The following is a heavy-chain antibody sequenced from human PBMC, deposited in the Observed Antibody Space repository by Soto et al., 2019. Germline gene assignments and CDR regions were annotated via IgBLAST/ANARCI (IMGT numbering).Heavy chain of an antibody. CDR3: ARESVYGGNSSPQGEYFQH. V-gene: IGHV3-30-3*01. CDR1: GFTFSSYA. CDR2: ISYDGSNK. J-gene: IGHJ1*01. D-gene: IGHD2-21*02. Sequence: QVQLVESGGGVVQPGRSLRLSCAASGFTFSSYAMHWVRQAPGKGLEWVAVISYDGSNKYYADSVKARFTISRDNSKNTLYLQMNSLRAEDTAVYYCARESVYGGNSSPQGEYFQHWGQGTLVTVSS.